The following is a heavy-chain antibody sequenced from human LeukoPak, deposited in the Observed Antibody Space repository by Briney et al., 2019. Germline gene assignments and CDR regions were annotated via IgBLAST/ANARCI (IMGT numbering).Heavy chain of an antibody. CDR1: GGSLSSYY. J-gene: IGHJ6*03. CDR2: IYYSGNT. D-gene: IGHD2-2*02. Sequence: SETLSLTCTVSGGSLSSYYWSWIRQPPGKGLEWIGYIYYSGNTNYNPSLKSRVTISVDTSKNQFSLKLSSVTAADTAVYYCARIPAAINYYSYYMDVRGKGTTVTVSS. V-gene: IGHV4-59*01. CDR3: ARIPAAINYYSYYMDV.